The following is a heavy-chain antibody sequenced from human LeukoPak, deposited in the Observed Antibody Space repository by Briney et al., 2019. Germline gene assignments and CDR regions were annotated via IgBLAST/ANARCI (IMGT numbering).Heavy chain of an antibody. D-gene: IGHD6-6*01. CDR3: AMESIAARQAGGIHWFDP. J-gene: IGHJ5*02. Sequence: AASVKVSCKASGYTFTSYYMHWVRQAPGQGLEWMGIINPSGGSTSYAQKFQGRVTMTRDMSTSTVYMELSSLRSEDTAVYYCAMESIAARQAGGIHWFDPWGQGTLVTASS. CDR1: GYTFTSYY. CDR2: INPSGGST. V-gene: IGHV1-46*01.